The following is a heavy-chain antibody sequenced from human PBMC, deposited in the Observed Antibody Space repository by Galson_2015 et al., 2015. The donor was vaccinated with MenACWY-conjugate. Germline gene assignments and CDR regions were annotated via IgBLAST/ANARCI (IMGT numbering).Heavy chain of an antibody. CDR1: GFTFNNYW. J-gene: IGHJ4*02. D-gene: IGHD1-1*01. V-gene: IGHV3-74*01. Sequence: SLRLSCAASGFTFNNYWMHWVRQPPGKGLEWISYIKADGSFSNYADSVEGRFTISTDNAKNMVYLQMDGLGDEDTAVYFCAGDNNWSFDSWGQGTLVTVSS. CDR3: AGDNNWSFDS. CDR2: IKADGSFS.